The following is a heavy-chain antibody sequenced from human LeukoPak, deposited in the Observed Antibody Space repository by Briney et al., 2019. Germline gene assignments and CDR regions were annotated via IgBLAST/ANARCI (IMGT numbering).Heavy chain of an antibody. D-gene: IGHD3-3*01. J-gene: IGHJ3*02. Sequence: SETLSLTCTVSGGSINNYFWSWIRQPPGEGLEWIGYMFHTGGADYNPSLKSRITISVDTSKNQFSLKLSSVTAADTAVYYCAREQIHDFWSGYGAFDIWGQGTMVTVSS. CDR2: MFHTGGA. CDR3: AREQIHDFWSGYGAFDI. CDR1: GGSINNYF. V-gene: IGHV4-59*01.